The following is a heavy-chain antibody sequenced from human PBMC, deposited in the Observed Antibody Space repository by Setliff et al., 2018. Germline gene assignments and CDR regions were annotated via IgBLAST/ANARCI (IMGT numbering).Heavy chain of an antibody. CDR3: ARDEAPRYFDWLLGRKYYYYGMDV. Sequence: GASVKVSCKASGYTFTNYGINWVRQAPGQGLEWLGWISAYNGNTHYAQKLQGRVSMTTDTSTSTAYMELRSLRSDDTAVYYCARDEAPRYFDWLLGRKYYYYGMDVWGQGTTVTVSS. CDR1: GYTFTNYG. D-gene: IGHD3-9*01. CDR2: ISAYNGNT. J-gene: IGHJ6*02. V-gene: IGHV1-18*01.